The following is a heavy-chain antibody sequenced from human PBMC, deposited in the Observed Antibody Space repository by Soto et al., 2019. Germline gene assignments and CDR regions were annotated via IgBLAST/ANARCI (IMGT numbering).Heavy chain of an antibody. D-gene: IGHD3-10*01. CDR3: ARATPMGASGDYYYGMDV. Sequence: GGSLRLSCAASGFTFSSYGMHWVRQAPGKGLEWVAVIWYDGSNKYYADSVKGRFTISRDNSKNTLYLQMNSLRAEDTAVYYCARATPMGASGDYYYGMDVWGQGTTVTVSS. CDR1: GFTFSSYG. CDR2: IWYDGSNK. V-gene: IGHV3-33*01. J-gene: IGHJ6*02.